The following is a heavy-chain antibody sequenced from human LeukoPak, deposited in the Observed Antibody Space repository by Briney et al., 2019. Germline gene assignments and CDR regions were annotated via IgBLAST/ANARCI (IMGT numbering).Heavy chain of an antibody. CDR3: ARDGSGYSDPVDY. CDR1: GFTFSSYT. D-gene: IGHD3-22*01. J-gene: IGHJ4*02. CDR2: ISSSSSYI. Sequence: GGSLRLSCAASGFTFSSYTMNWVRQAPGKGLEWVSSISSSSSYIYYADSVKGRFTISRYNAKNSLYLQMNSLRAEDTAVYYCARDGSGYSDPVDYWGQGTLVTVSS. V-gene: IGHV3-21*01.